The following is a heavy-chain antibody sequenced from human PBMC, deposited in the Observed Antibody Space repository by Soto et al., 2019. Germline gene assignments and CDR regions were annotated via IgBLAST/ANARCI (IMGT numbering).Heavy chain of an antibody. CDR1: GFTFSSFG. CDR2: IWYDGSKK. J-gene: IGHJ6*02. V-gene: IGHV3-33*01. CDR3: ARDASYYSLWSGYYPSRNGMDV. D-gene: IGHD3-3*01. Sequence: QVQVVASGGGVVQPGRSLRLSCAASGFTFSSFGMHWVRQAPGKGMEWVSLIWYDGSKKSYGDSVKGRFTISRDNSRNTVYLQMNSLRADDTAVYYCARDASYYSLWSGYYPSRNGMDVWGQGTTATVSS.